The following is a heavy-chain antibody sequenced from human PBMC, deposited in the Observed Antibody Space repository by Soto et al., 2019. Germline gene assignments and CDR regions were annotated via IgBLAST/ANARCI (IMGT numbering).Heavy chain of an antibody. D-gene: IGHD6-6*01. V-gene: IGHV3-30*18. CDR2: ISYDGSNK. Sequence: GGSLRPSCAASGFTFSSYGMHWFRQAPGKGLEWVAVISYDGSNKYYADSVKGRFTISRDNSKNTLYLQMNSLRAEDTAVYYCAKDWEYSSSSVWGQGTLVTVS. J-gene: IGHJ4*02. CDR1: GFTFSSYG. CDR3: AKDWEYSSSSV.